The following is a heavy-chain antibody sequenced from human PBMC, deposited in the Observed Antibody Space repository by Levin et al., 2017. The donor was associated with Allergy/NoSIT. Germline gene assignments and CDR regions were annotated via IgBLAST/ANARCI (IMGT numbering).Heavy chain of an antibody. D-gene: IGHD3-22*01. J-gene: IGHJ3*02. CDR1: GYTFTDYY. CDR2: INPNNGNT. CDR3: ATSPIAMMKRNADAFDI. Sequence: GASVKVSCKASGYTFTDYYMNWVRQAPGQGLEWMGWINPNNGNTNYAQKFQGRVTMTRDTSISTAYMELSRLMSDDTAVYYCATSPIAMMKRNADAFDIWGQGTMVTVSS. V-gene: IGHV1-2*02.